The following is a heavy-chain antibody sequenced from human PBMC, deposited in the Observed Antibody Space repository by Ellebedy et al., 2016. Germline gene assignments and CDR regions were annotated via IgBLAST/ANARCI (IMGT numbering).Heavy chain of an antibody. V-gene: IGHV3-74*01. CDR3: AREGNGYDYLDP. CDR1: GFIFDSYW. D-gene: IGHD5-12*01. CDR2: IESDGDTK. Sequence: GGSLRLXXVASGFIFDSYWMHWVRLRPGRGLDWVSRIESDGDTKHYADSVKGRFTISRDNAKNTLFLEMNSLRVDDTGVYYCAREGNGYDYLDPWGQGTLVSVST. J-gene: IGHJ5*02.